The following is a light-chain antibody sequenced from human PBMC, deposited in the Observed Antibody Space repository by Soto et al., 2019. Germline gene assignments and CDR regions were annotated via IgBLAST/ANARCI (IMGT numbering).Light chain of an antibody. CDR2: DAS. Sequence: EIVLTQSPATLSLSPGERATLSCRASQSVSSYLAWYHQKPGQAPRLLIYDASNRATGIPARFSGSGSGTDFTLTISRLEPEDFAVYYCQQRSSWPWTFGQGTKVEIK. CDR3: QQRSSWPWT. J-gene: IGKJ1*01. CDR1: QSVSSY. V-gene: IGKV3-11*01.